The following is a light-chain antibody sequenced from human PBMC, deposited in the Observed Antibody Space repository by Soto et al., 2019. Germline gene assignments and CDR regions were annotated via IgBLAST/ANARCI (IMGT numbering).Light chain of an antibody. CDR3: SSYTSSSTVV. CDR2: DVS. V-gene: IGLV2-14*03. CDR1: SSDVGGYNS. J-gene: IGLJ2*01. Sequence: QLVLTQPASVSGSPGQSITISCTGTSSDVGGYNSVSWYQHHPGKAPKLMIYDVSNRPSGVSNRFSGSKSVNTASLTISGLQAEDEADYYCSSYTSSSTVVFGGGTQLTVL.